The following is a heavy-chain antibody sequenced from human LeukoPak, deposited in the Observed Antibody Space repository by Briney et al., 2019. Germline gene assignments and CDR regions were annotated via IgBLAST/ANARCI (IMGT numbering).Heavy chain of an antibody. D-gene: IGHD3-22*01. Sequence: ASVKVSCKASGYTFTGYYVHWVRQAPGQGLEWMGWINPNSGGTNYAQKFQGRVTMTRDTSISTAYMELSRLRSDDTAVYYCARYYYDSSGYITVPFDYWGQGTLVTVSS. CDR2: INPNSGGT. J-gene: IGHJ4*02. CDR3: ARYYYDSSGYITVPFDY. CDR1: GYTFTGYY. V-gene: IGHV1-2*02.